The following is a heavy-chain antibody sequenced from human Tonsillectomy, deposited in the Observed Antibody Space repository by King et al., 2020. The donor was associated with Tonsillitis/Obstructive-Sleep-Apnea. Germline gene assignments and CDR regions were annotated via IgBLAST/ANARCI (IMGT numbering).Heavy chain of an antibody. V-gene: IGHV3-49*05. CDR3: TRDREYSSGWYFLNNYYYYYYMDV. D-gene: IGHD6-19*01. Sequence: VQLVESGGGLVKPGRSLRLSCTASGFTFGDYAMSWFRQAPGKGLEWVGFIRSKAYGGTTEYAASVKGRFTISRDDSKSIAYLQMNSLKTEDTAVYYCTRDREYSSGWYFLNNYYYYYYMDVWGKGTTVTVSS. J-gene: IGHJ6*03. CDR2: IRSKAYGGTT. CDR1: GFTFGDYA.